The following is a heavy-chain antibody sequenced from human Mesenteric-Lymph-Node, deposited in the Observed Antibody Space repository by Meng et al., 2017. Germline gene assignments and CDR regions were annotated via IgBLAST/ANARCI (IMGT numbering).Heavy chain of an antibody. CDR2: ISGDGSST. CDR3: TRNQWGPHL. J-gene: IGHJ2*01. D-gene: IGHD1-26*01. CDR1: GDAFSSYW. Sequence: EVQLGGAVGGLIQPAESLTLASAVSGDAFSSYWRSWVRQTPEKGLVWISHISGDGSSTSYADSVKGRFTISRDNDKNTLYLQMNRLRVEDTAVYYCTRNQWGPHLWGRGTLVTVSS. V-gene: IGHV3-74*01.